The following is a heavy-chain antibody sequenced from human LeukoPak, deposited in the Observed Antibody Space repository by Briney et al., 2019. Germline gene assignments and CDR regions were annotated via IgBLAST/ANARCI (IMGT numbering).Heavy chain of an antibody. Sequence: SETLSLPCTVSGYSISSGYYWGWIPQPPGTGLEWVGRIYTSGSTNYNPSLKSRVTMSVDTSKNQCSLKLSSVTAADTAVYYCAREVPAAPYYYGMDVWGQGTTVTVSS. CDR2: IYTSGST. V-gene: IGHV4-38-2*02. D-gene: IGHD2-2*01. CDR3: AREVPAAPYYYGMDV. J-gene: IGHJ6*02. CDR1: GYSISSGYY.